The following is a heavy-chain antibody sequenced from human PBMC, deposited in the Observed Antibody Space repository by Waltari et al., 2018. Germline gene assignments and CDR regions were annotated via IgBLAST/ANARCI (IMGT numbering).Heavy chain of an antibody. CDR2: INPNTGAA. D-gene: IGHD1-1*01. V-gene: IGHV1-8*01. CDR1: GYTFISYD. J-gene: IGHJ3*01. CDR3: ARGDNWNDRLDF. Sequence: QVQLVQSGAEVEKPGASVRVSCKASGYTFISYDINWVRQAPGQGLEWMGWINPNTGAARFAQNFQDRVTMTRSTSETTAYMEISDLTSNDTAVYYCARGDNWNDRLDFWGQGTKVTVSS.